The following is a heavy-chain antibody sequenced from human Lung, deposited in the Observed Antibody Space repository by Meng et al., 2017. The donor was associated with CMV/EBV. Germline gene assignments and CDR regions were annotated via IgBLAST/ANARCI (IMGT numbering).Heavy chain of an antibody. CDR3: ARGWGLYSGFDP. D-gene: IGHD5-18*01. CDR1: GVTFSSYA. J-gene: IGHJ5*02. Sequence: SCAASGVTFSSYAMHWVRQAPGKGLEWVAVISYDGSNKYYADSVKGRFTISRDNSKNTLYLQMNNPRAEDTAVYYCARGWGLYSGFDPWGQGTLVTVSS. V-gene: IGHV3-30-3*01. CDR2: ISYDGSNK.